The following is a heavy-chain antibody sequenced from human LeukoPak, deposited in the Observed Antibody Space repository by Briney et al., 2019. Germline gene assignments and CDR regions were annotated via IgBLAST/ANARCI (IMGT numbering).Heavy chain of an antibody. D-gene: IGHD3-22*01. J-gene: IGHJ4*02. CDR1: GGSISSSSYY. CDR2: IYYSGST. V-gene: IGHV4-61*01. CDR3: ARGYDSSGYYLDY. Sequence: SETLSLTCTVSGGSISSSSYYWSWIRQPPGKGLEWIGYIYYSGSTNYNPSLKSRVTISVDTSKNQFSLKLSSVTAADTAVYYCARGYDSSGYYLDYWGQGTLVTVSS.